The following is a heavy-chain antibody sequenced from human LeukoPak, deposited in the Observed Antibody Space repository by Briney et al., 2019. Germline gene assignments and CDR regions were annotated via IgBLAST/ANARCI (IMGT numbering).Heavy chain of an antibody. CDR3: AKDRGPTGTYCFDY. V-gene: IGHV3-30*18. Sequence: GRSLRLSCAASGFTFSSYGMHWVRQAPGKGLEWVAVISYDGSNKYYADSVKGRFTISRDNSKNTLYLQMNSLRAEDTAVYYCAKDRGPTGTYCFDYWGQGTLVTVSS. CDR2: ISYDGSNK. D-gene: IGHD1-1*01. J-gene: IGHJ4*02. CDR1: GFTFSSYG.